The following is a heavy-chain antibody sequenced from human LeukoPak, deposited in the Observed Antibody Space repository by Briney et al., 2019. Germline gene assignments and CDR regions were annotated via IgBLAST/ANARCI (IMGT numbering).Heavy chain of an antibody. CDR1: GGTFSSYA. D-gene: IGHD2-15*01. Sequence: SAKVSCKASGGTFSSYAISWVRQAPGQGLEWMGGIIPIFGTANYAQKFQGRVTITADESTSTAYMELSSLRSEDTAVYYCARQRDYCSGGSCYFPNYYYYGMDVWGQGTTVTVSS. CDR2: IIPIFGTA. V-gene: IGHV1-69*01. J-gene: IGHJ6*02. CDR3: ARQRDYCSGGSCYFPNYYYYGMDV.